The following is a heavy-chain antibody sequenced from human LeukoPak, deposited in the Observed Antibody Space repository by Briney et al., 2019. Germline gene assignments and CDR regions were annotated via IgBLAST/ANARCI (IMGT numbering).Heavy chain of an antibody. D-gene: IGHD1-1*01. CDR1: GFTFSNHG. J-gene: IGHJ5*02. V-gene: IGHV3-33*01. CDR3: ARDQGTSTTAPKRKGRFDP. Sequence: GRSLRLSCAASGFTFSNHGMHWVRQAPGKGLEWVALIWYDGSNKEYAESVKGRFTISRDNSKNTLYLQMNSLRDEDTAVYYCARDQGTSTTAPKRKGRFDPWGQGTLVTVSS. CDR2: IWYDGSNK.